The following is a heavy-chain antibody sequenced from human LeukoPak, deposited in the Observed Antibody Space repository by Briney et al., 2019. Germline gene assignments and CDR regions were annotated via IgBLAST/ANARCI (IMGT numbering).Heavy chain of an antibody. CDR1: VFTLTTYL. CDR3: AKDQGDYSSGWSIFDY. CDR2: ITGSGGST. Sequence: PGGSLRLSCAASVFTLTTYLMSWVRQAPGKGLEWVSPITGSGGSTYYADSVKGRFTISRDNSKNTLYLQMNSLRAEDTAVYYCAKDQGDYSSGWSIFDYWGQGSPVTVSS. J-gene: IGHJ4*02. D-gene: IGHD6-19*01. V-gene: IGHV3-23*01.